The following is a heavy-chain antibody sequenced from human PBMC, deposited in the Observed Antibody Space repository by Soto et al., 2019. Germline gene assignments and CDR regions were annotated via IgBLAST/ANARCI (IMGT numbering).Heavy chain of an antibody. Sequence: GGSLRLSCAASGFTFSSYAMSWVRQAPGKGLEWVSAISGSGVSTYYADSVKGRFTISRDNAKNSLYLQMNSLRAEDTAVYYCAGPGSGYYYYGMDVWGQGTTVTVSS. V-gene: IGHV3-23*01. CDR1: GFTFSSYA. CDR2: ISGSGVST. CDR3: AGPGSGYYYYGMDV. J-gene: IGHJ6*02. D-gene: IGHD1-26*01.